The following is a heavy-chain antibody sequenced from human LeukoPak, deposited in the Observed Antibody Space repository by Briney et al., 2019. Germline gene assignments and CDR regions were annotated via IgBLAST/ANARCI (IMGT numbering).Heavy chain of an antibody. J-gene: IGHJ4*02. CDR1: GFTFSNYA. CDR3: ARDSTYYYDSGSSGPHYFDN. D-gene: IGHD3-10*01. CDR2: ISSGGTYE. V-gene: IGHV3-30*01. Sequence: GGSLRLSCAASGFTFSNYAMHWVRQAPGKGLEWVSLISSGGTYEYYADSVKGRFTISRDNSKSTLYLQLNSLRAEDTAVYYCARDSTYYYDSGSSGPHYFDNWGQGTLVTVSS.